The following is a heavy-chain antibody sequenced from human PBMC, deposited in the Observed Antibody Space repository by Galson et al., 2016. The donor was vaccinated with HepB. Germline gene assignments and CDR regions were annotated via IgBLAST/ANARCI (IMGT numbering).Heavy chain of an antibody. D-gene: IGHD5-24*01. CDR2: LFYTGTT. CDR1: GGSIGRNTYY. CDR3: ARREDGYSSAYHFDY. J-gene: IGHJ4*02. Sequence: SETLSLTCRLSGGSIGRNTYYWGWIRQPPGKGLEWIGRLFYTGTTFYNPSLKSRVSISVDTSKSQFSLNLNSVTAADTAFYYCARREDGYSSAYHFDYWGRGTLVTVSS. V-gene: IGHV4-39*01.